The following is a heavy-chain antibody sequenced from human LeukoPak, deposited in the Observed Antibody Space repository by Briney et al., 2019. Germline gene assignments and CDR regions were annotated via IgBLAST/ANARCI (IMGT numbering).Heavy chain of an antibody. V-gene: IGHV3-9*01. Sequence: GGSLRLSCAASGFTFDDYAMHWVRHAPGKGLEWVSGISWNSGSIGYADSVKGRFTISRDNAKNSLYLQMNSLRAEDTALYYCAKDSVAVAGNGMDVWGQGTTVTVSS. D-gene: IGHD6-19*01. CDR1: GFTFDDYA. CDR3: AKDSVAVAGNGMDV. CDR2: ISWNSGSI. J-gene: IGHJ6*02.